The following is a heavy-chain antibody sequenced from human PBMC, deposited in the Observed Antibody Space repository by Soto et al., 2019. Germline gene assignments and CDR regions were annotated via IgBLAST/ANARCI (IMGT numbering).Heavy chain of an antibody. V-gene: IGHV4-39*07. Sequence: PSETLSLTCTVSGGFISSGDYYWGWIRQPPGKGLEWIGEINHSGSTNYNPSLKSRVTISVDTSKNQFSLKLSSVTAADTAVYYCARARRRDTAMVRAFYYYGMDVWGQGTTVTVSS. J-gene: IGHJ6*02. CDR3: ARARRRDTAMVRAFYYYGMDV. CDR1: GGFISSGDYY. D-gene: IGHD5-18*01. CDR2: INHSGST.